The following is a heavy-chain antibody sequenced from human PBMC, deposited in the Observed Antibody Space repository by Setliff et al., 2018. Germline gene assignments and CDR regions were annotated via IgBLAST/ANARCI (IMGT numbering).Heavy chain of an antibody. CDR3: ARDAVSNFDRGDSPAY. J-gene: IGHJ4*02. Sequence: WASVKVSCKASGYVFTGYYIHWVRHAPGQGFEWMGSVNPRTGSTAYAARFQGRITMTRDTSATTVYMTPGSLRSDDTAVYFCARDAVSNFDRGDSPAYWGRGTLVTVSS. CDR2: VNPRTGST. V-gene: IGHV1-46*01. D-gene: IGHD2-21*01. CDR1: GYVFTGYY.